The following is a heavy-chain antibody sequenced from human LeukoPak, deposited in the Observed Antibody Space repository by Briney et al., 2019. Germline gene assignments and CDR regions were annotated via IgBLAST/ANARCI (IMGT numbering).Heavy chain of an antibody. CDR3: ARAWRGWLDY. CDR2: IWYDGSNK. CDR1: GFTFSSYG. D-gene: IGHD6-19*01. V-gene: IGHV3-33*01. J-gene: IGHJ4*02. Sequence: GGSLRLFCAASGFTFSSYGVHWVRQAPGKGLEWVAVIWYDGSNKYYADSVKGRFTISRDNSKNTLYLQMNSLRAEDTAVYYCARAWRGWLDYWGQGTLVTVSS.